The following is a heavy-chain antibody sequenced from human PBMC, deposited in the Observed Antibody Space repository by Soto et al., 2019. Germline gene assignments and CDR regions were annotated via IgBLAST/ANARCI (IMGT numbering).Heavy chain of an antibody. CDR3: ARGRGYSGDDHYCYFDMDV. V-gene: IGHV1-69*13. CDR2: SIPIFGTA. Sequence: SVKVPCKASGGTFNNYPITWVRQAPGQGLEWMGGSIPIFGTANYAQKFQGRVTISVDESTSTAYMELSSLRSEDTAVYYCARGRGYSGDDHYCYFDMDVCGQGTRVTVS. D-gene: IGHD5-12*01. CDR1: GGTFNNYP. J-gene: IGHJ6*02.